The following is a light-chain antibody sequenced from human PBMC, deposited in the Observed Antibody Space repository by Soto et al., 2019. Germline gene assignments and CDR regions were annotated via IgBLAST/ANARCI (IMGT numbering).Light chain of an antibody. Sequence: QSPASLSTSDRERVTITCRASQGISSYLGWYQQKPGKAPNLLIYDASTLHSGVPSRFSGGGSGTDFTLTISSLQPEDFATYYCQQVNVYSSTVGGGTKVAI. CDR2: DAS. CDR3: QQVNVYSST. J-gene: IGKJ4*01. CDR1: QGISSY. V-gene: IGKV1-9*01.